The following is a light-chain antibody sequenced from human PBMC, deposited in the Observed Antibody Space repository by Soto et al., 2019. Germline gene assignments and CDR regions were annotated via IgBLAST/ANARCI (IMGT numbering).Light chain of an antibody. CDR1: SGHSSYI. J-gene: IGLJ3*02. CDR3: ETWDSNTRV. V-gene: IGLV4-60*02. CDR2: LEGSGSY. Sequence: QPVLTQSSSASASLGSSVKLTCTLSSGHSSYIIAWHQQQPGKAPRYLMKLEGSGSYNKGSGVPDRFSGSSSGADRYLTISNLRFEDEADYYCETWDSNTRVLGGGTKLTVL.